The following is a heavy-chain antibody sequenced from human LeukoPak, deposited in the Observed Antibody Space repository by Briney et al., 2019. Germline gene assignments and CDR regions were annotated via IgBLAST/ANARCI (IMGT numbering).Heavy chain of an antibody. J-gene: IGHJ3*02. V-gene: IGHV3-66*02. CDR1: GFTVSSKY. CDR3: ASPYTTSSFYAFDT. CDR2: IYSGGNT. Sequence: GGSLRLSCEVSGFTVSSKYMSWVRQAPGKGLEWGSVIYSGGNTYYADSVKGRFTISRDNSKNTLCLQVSNLRAEDTAMYYCASPYTTSSFYAFDTWGQGTMVTVSS. D-gene: IGHD6-6*01.